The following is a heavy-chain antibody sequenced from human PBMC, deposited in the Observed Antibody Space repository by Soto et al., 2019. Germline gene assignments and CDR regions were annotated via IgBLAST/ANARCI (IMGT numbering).Heavy chain of an antibody. CDR3: ARNPSGADIASTKD. V-gene: IGHV3-33*01. D-gene: IGHD5-12*01. J-gene: IGHJ4*02. CDR2: IYNDGSTT. CDR1: GLTFSTQG. Sequence: QVQLVESGGGVVQPGRSLRLSCVASGLTFSTQGMHWVRQAPGKGLEWVGVIYNDGSTTYYADSVKGRFTISRDNSKNTLYLQMNSLRAEDTAVYYCARNPSGADIASTKDWGQGTLVTVSS.